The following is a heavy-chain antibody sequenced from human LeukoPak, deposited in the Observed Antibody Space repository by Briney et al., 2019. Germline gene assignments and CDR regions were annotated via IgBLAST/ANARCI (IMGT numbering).Heavy chain of an antibody. D-gene: IGHD4-17*01. J-gene: IGHJ4*02. V-gene: IGHV1-2*02. CDR1: GYTFTGYY. CDR3: ARGDYGDYLRPFDY. Sequence: ASVKVSCKASGYTFTGYYMHWVRQAPGQGLEWMGWINPNSGGTNYAQKFQGRATMTRDTSISTAYMELSRLRSDDTAVYYCARGDYGDYLRPFDYWGQGTLVTVSS. CDR2: INPNSGGT.